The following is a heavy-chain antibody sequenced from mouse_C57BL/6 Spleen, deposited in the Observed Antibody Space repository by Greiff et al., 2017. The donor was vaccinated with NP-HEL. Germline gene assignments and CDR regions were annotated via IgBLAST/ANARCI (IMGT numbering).Heavy chain of an antibody. J-gene: IGHJ1*03. V-gene: IGHV1-50*01. CDR3: ARGGGSDWYFDV. CDR2: FDPSDSYT. Sequence: QVQLKQPGAELVKPGASVKLSCKASGYTFTSYWMQWVKQRPGQGLEWIGEFDPSDSYTNYNQKFKGKATLTVDTSSSTAYMQLSSLTSEDSAVYYCARGGGSDWYFDVWGTGTTVTVAS. D-gene: IGHD1-1*01. CDR1: GYTFTSYW.